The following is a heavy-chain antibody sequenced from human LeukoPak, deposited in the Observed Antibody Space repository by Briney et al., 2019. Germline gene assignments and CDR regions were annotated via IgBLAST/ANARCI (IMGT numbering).Heavy chain of an antibody. J-gene: IGHJ5*02. V-gene: IGHV4-39*01. Sequence: SETLSLTCTVSGGSISSSSYYWGWIRQPPGKGLEWIGSIYYSGSTYYNPSLKSRVTISVDTSKNQFSLKLSSVTAADTAVYYCARAHLRYFDWLNWFDPWGQGTLVTVSS. CDR2: IYYSGST. CDR3: ARAHLRYFDWLNWFDP. CDR1: GGSISSSSYY. D-gene: IGHD3-9*01.